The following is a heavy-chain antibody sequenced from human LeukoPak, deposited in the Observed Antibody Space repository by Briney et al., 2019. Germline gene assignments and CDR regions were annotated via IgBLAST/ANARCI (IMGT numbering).Heavy chain of an antibody. V-gene: IGHV4-34*01. J-gene: IGHJ6*03. CDR3: ARVKRLLVRNYYMDV. Sequence: SETLSLTCAVYGGSFSGYYWSWIRQPPGKGLEWIGEINHSGSTNYNPSLKSRVTISVDTSKNQFSLKLSSVTAADTAVYYCARVKRLLVRNYYMDVWGKGTTVTVSS. CDR1: GGSFSGYY. D-gene: IGHD3-3*01. CDR2: INHSGST.